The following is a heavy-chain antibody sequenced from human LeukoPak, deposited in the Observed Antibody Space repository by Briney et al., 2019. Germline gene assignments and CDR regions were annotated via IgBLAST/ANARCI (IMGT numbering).Heavy chain of an antibody. CDR3: ASGGYCSGGSCYWFDP. D-gene: IGHD2-15*01. V-gene: IGHV1-69*05. CDR2: IIPIFGTA. J-gene: IGHJ5*02. CDR1: GYTFTSYY. Sequence: GASVKVSCKASGYTFTSYYMHWVRQAPGQGLEWMGGIIPIFGTANYAQKFQGRVTITTDESTSTAYMELSSLRSEDTAVYYCASGGYCSGGSCYWFDPWGQGTLVTVSS.